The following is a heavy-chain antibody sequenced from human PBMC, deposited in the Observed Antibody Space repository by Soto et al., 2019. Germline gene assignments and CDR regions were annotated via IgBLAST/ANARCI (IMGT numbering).Heavy chain of an antibody. CDR3: ARDRGVAPPVAGNTHYYYYMDV. D-gene: IGHD6-19*01. Sequence: QDQLVQSGAEVKKPGASVTVSWKASGYSFTNYGVTWVRQAPGQGLEWMGWISAFNGNTHYAQNLQGRVTMTTDASTSTAYMELRSLRSDDTAVYYCARDRGVAPPVAGNTHYYYYMDVWGKGTTVTVSS. V-gene: IGHV1-18*01. CDR2: ISAFNGNT. CDR1: GYSFTNYG. J-gene: IGHJ6*03.